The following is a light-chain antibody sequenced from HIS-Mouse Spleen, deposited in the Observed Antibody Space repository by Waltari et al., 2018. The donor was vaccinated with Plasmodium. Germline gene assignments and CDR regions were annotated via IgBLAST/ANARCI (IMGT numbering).Light chain of an antibody. V-gene: IGKV1-39*01. CDR1: QSISSY. J-gene: IGKJ1*01. CDR2: AAS. CDR3: QQSYSTWT. Sequence: DIQMTQSPSSLSASVGDRVTITCRASQSISSYLNWYQQKPGKAPKHLIYAASSLQSGVPSRFSVSGSGTDFTLTISSLQPEDFATYYCQQSYSTWTFGQGTKVESK.